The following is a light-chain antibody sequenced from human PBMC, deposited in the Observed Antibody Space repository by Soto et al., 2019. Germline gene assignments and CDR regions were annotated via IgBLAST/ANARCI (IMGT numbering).Light chain of an antibody. CDR3: QSFDSSLRVYV. CDR2: RNS. CDR1: TSNIGSNT. V-gene: IGLV1-44*01. Sequence: QSVLTQPPSASGTPGQTVTISCSGSTSNIGSNTVNWYQQLPGRAPKLLIYRNSQRPSGVPDRFSGSKSGTSASLVISGLQAEDEAGYYCQSFDSSLRVYVFGSGTKVTVL. J-gene: IGLJ1*01.